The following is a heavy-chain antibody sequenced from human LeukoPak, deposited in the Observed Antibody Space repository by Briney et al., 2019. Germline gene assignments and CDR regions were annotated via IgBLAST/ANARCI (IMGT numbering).Heavy chain of an antibody. V-gene: IGHV3-23*01. CDR1: GFTFSSYA. CDR3: AKGLGSGSFLFDY. CDR2: ISGSGGST. D-gene: IGHD3-10*02. J-gene: IGHJ4*02. Sequence: GGSLRLSCAASGFTFSSYAMSWVRQAPGKGLEWVSAISGSGGSTYYADPVKGRFTISRDNSKNTLYLQMNSLRAEDTAVYYCAKGLGSGSFLFDYWGQGTLVTVSS.